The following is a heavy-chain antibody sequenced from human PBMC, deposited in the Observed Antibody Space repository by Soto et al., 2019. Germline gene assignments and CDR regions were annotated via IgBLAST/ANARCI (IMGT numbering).Heavy chain of an antibody. CDR1: GYTFTGYY. CDR2: INPNSGGT. V-gene: IGHV1-2*04. Sequence: ASVKVSCKASGYTFTGYYMHWVRQAPGQGLEWMGWINPNSGGTNYAQKFQGWVTMTRDTSISTAYMELSRLRSDDTAVYYCARAVLGATTDYYYYGMDVWGQGTTVTVSS. J-gene: IGHJ6*02. CDR3: ARAVLGATTDYYYYGMDV. D-gene: IGHD1-26*01.